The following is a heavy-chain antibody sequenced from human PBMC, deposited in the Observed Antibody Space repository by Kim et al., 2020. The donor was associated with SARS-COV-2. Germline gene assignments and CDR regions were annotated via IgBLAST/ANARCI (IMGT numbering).Heavy chain of an antibody. V-gene: IGHV3-9*01. CDR3: AKEIATGAVAAAYDY. D-gene: IGHD6-19*01. Sequence: AVKVRYTISRDNAKNSLYLQMNRLRAEDTALYYCAKEIATGAVAAAYDYWGQGTLCTVSS. J-gene: IGHJ4*02.